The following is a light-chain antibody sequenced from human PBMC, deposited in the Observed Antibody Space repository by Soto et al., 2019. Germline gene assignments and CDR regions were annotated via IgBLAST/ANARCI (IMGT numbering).Light chain of an antibody. CDR2: GAS. CDR1: QSVSSSY. V-gene: IGKV3-20*01. CDR3: QHFGGSLPVT. Sequence: EIVLTQSPGTLSLSPGERATLSCRASQSVSSSYLAWYQQKPGQAPRLLIYGASSRATGIPDRFSGSGSGTDFTLTISRLEPEDFAVYYCQHFGGSLPVTFGQGTRLEI. J-gene: IGKJ5*01.